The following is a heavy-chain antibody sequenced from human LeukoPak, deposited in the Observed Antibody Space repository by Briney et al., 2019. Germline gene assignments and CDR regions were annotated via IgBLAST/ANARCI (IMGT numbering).Heavy chain of an antibody. CDR2: IYYSGST. V-gene: IGHV4-39*01. J-gene: IGHJ4*02. CDR3: ASQTWSSSGY. Sequence: SETLSLTCTVSGGSISSSSYHCGWIRQPPGKGLEWIGSIYYSGSTYDNPSLKSRVTISVDTSKNQFSLKLSSVTAADTAVYYCASQTWSSSGYWGQGTLVTVSS. D-gene: IGHD3-3*01. CDR1: GGSISSSSYH.